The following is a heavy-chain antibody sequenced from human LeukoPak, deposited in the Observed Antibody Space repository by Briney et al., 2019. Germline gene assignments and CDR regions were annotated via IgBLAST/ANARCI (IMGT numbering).Heavy chain of an antibody. V-gene: IGHV1-2*02. CDR1: GYTFTGYY. CDR2: INPNSGGT. J-gene: IGHJ4*02. Sequence: EASVKVSCKASGYTFTGYYMHWVRQAPGQELEWMGWINPNSGGTNYAQKFQGRVTMTRDTSISTAYMELSRLRSDDTAVYYCARGGVLRYFDWLLYRDPTFDYWGQGTLVTVSS. CDR3: ARGGVLRYFDWLLYRDPTFDY. D-gene: IGHD3-9*01.